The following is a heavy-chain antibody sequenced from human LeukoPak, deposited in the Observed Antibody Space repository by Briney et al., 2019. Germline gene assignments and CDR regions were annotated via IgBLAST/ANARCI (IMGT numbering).Heavy chain of an antibody. CDR3: ARAVLPYYYYGMDV. J-gene: IGHJ6*02. Sequence: PGGSLRLSCAASGFTFSSYAMSWVRQAPGKGLEWVSAISGSGGSTYYADSVKGRFTISRDNSKNTLYLQMNSLRAEDTAVYYCARAVLPYYYYGMDVWGQGTTVTVSS. CDR2: ISGSGGST. CDR1: GFTFSSYA. V-gene: IGHV3-23*01.